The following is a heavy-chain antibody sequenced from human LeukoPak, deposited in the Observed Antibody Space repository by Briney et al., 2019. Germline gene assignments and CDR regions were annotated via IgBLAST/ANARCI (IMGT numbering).Heavy chain of an antibody. CDR1: GFTFSSYG. V-gene: IGHV3-30*18. D-gene: IGHD2-21*02. CDR3: AKDQYFVTGYYYYMDV. Sequence: GKSLRLSCAAAGFTFSSYGMHWVRQAPGKGLEWVAVISYDGSNKNYADSVKGRFTISRDNSKNTLYLQMNSLRAEDTAVYYCAKDQYFVTGYYYYMDVWGKGTTVTISS. CDR2: ISYDGSNK. J-gene: IGHJ6*03.